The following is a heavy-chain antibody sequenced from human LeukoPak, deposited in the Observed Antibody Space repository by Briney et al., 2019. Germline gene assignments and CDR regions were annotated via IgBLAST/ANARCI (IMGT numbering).Heavy chain of an antibody. CDR3: ARNYDYVQPSDY. CDR1: GFTLNDYD. CDR2: ISTSGDST. V-gene: IGHV3-23*01. D-gene: IGHD3-16*01. J-gene: IGHJ4*02. Sequence: GGSLRLSCVASGFTLNDYDMSWVRQAPGKGLEWVSVISTSGDSTYYADFVKGRFTISRDNSKNTVYMQMNSLRAEDTAVYYCARNYDYVQPSDYWGQGTPVTVSS.